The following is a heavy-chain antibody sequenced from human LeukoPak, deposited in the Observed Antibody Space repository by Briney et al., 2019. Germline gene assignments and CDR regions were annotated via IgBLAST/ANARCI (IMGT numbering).Heavy chain of an antibody. D-gene: IGHD6-6*01. CDR1: GYTFTGYY. J-gene: IGHJ6*03. V-gene: IGHV1-2*02. Sequence: ASVKVSCKASGYTFTGYYMHWVRQAPGQGLEWMGWINPNSGGTNYAQKFQGGVTMTRDTSISTAYMELSRLRSDDTAVYYCAREGSSGDYYYYMDVWRKGTTDTVSS. CDR3: AREGSSGDYYYYMDV. CDR2: INPNSGGT.